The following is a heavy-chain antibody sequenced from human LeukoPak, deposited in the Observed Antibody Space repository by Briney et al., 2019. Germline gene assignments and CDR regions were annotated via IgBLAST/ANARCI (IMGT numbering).Heavy chain of an antibody. CDR3: AKPLGEDSSGYYPLGFDY. CDR1: GFTFDDYT. D-gene: IGHD3-22*01. CDR2: ISWDGGST. V-gene: IGHV3-43*01. J-gene: IGHJ4*02. Sequence: GGSLRLSCAASGFTFDDYTMHWVRHAPGKGLEWVSLISWDGGSTYYADSVKGRFTISRDNSKNSLYLQMNSLRTEDTALYYCAKPLGEDSSGYYPLGFDYWGQGTLVTVSS.